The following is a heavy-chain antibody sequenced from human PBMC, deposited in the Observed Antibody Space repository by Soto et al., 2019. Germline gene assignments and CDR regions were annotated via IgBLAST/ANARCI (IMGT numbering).Heavy chain of an antibody. Sequence: PSETLSLTCAVSGDSITSSYWSWLRQPPGKGLKWIADSHHSGVTNYNPSLKSRVIISLDRSNYQFSLQLNSMTAADTAVYYCSRPEPFTAAGPYWGQGTLVTVSS. J-gene: IGHJ4*02. CDR3: SRPEPFTAAGPY. V-gene: IGHV4-4*02. CDR2: SHHSGVT. CDR1: GDSITSSYW. D-gene: IGHD6-13*01.